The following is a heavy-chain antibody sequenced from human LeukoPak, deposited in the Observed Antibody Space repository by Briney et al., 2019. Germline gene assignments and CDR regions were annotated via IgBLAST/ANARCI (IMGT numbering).Heavy chain of an antibody. CDR3: ARSSGSPSLNFDY. Sequence: GESLKISCAASGFTFSSYAMHWVRQAPGKGLEYVSAISSNGGSTYYANSVKGRFTISRDNSKNTLYLQMGSLRAEDMAVYYCARSSGSPSLNFDYWGQGTLVTVSS. J-gene: IGHJ4*02. V-gene: IGHV3-64*01. D-gene: IGHD1-26*01. CDR2: ISSNGGST. CDR1: GFTFSSYA.